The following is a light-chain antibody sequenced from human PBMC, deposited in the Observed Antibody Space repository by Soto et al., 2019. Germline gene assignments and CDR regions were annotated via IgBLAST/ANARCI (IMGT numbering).Light chain of an antibody. Sequence: DIQLTQSPSVLSASVGDGGTITCRASQGINSYLAWYQQKPGKAPKVLMYDASTLQRGVPSRFSGSGSGTEFTLAISSLQPEDFATYYCQQFNDYPITFGQGTRLEIK. V-gene: IGKV1-9*01. CDR1: QGINSY. CDR3: QQFNDYPIT. CDR2: DAS. J-gene: IGKJ5*01.